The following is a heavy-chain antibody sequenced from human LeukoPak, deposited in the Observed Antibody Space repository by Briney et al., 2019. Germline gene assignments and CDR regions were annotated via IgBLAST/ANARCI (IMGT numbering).Heavy chain of an antibody. J-gene: IGHJ1*01. D-gene: IGHD5-12*01. CDR2: IHYSGNT. V-gene: IGHV4-59*01. CDR1: GGSISSYF. CDR3: ARASGYSGYDRAAEYFQH. Sequence: SETLSLTCTVSGGSISSYFWSGIRQPPGKGLEWIGCIHYSGNTNHNPSLKSPVTISVDTSKNNFSLKLSSVTAADTAVYYCARASGYSGYDRAAEYFQHWGQGTLVTVSS.